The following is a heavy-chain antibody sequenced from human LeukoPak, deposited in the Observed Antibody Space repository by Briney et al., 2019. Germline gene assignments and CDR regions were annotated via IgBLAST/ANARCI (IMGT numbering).Heavy chain of an antibody. CDR2: IYYSGST. CDR1: GGSFSGYY. CDR3: ARSPSGDTAMNWFDP. V-gene: IGHV4-59*01. Sequence: KTSETLSLTCAVYGGSFSGYYWSWIRQPPGKGLEWIGYIYYSGSTNYNPSLKSRVTISVDTSKNQFSLKLSSVTAADTAVYYCARSPSGDTAMNWFDPWGQGTLVTVSS. D-gene: IGHD5-18*01. J-gene: IGHJ5*02.